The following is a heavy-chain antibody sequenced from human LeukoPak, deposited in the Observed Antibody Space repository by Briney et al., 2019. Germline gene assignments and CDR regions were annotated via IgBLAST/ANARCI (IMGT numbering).Heavy chain of an antibody. J-gene: IGHJ4*02. CDR1: GFTFSSYA. V-gene: IGHV3-30-3*01. CDR3: ARQDY. Sequence: GGSLRLSCAASGFTFSSYAMHWVRQAPGKGLEWVAVISYDGSNKYYADSVKGRFTISRDNSKNTLYLQMNSLRAEDTAVYYCARQDYWGQGTLVTVSS. CDR2: ISYDGSNK.